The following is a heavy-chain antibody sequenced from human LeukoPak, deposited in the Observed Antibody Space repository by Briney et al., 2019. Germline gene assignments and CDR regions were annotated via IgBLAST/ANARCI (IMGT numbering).Heavy chain of an antibody. Sequence: GSLRLSCAASGFTFDDYAMHWVRQAPGKGLEWFSLISGDGGSTYHADSVKGRFTISRDNSKNSLYLQMNSLRTEDTALYYCAKVRQLWSTGGFDYWGQGTLVTVSS. D-gene: IGHD5-18*01. CDR1: GFTFDDYA. J-gene: IGHJ4*02. CDR3: AKVRQLWSTGGFDY. CDR2: ISGDGGST. V-gene: IGHV3-43*02.